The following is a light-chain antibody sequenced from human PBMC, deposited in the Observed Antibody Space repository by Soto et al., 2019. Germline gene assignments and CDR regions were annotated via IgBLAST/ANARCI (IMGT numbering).Light chain of an antibody. J-gene: IGKJ5*01. CDR3: QQTYITPFT. V-gene: IGKV1-39*01. Sequence: DIQMTQSPSSLSASVGDRVTITCRASQSITEYLNWYQQKPGKAPKLLIYAASSLQSGVPSRFSASGSGTDFTLTISRLQPEDVATYFCQQTYITPFTFGQGTRLEIK. CDR2: AAS. CDR1: QSITEY.